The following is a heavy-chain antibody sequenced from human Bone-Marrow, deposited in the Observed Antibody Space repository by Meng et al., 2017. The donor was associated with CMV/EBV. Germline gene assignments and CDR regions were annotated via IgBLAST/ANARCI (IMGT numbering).Heavy chain of an antibody. CDR1: GFTFSSYW. Sequence: GESLKISCAASGFTFSSYWMSWVRQALGKGLEWVANIKQDGSEKYYVDSVKGRFTISRDNAKNSLYLQMNSLRAEDTAVYYCARATHALRGGAGPQPDLGYYDFWSGYPHFDYWGQGTLVTVSS. J-gene: IGHJ4*02. CDR3: ARATHALRGGAGPQPDLGYYDFWSGYPHFDY. D-gene: IGHD3-3*01. V-gene: IGHV3-7*01. CDR2: IKQDGSEK.